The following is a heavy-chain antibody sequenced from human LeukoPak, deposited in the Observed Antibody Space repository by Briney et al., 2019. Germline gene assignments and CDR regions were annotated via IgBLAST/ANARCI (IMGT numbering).Heavy chain of an antibody. CDR2: INHSGST. CDR3: ARGLGLRWGNGLWY. CDR1: GGSISSYY. J-gene: IGHJ4*02. Sequence: PSETLSLTCTVSGGSISSYYWSWIRQPPGKGLEWIGEINHSGSTNYKPSLKSRVTISVDTSKNQFSLKLSSVTAADTAVYYCARGLGLRWGNGLWYWGQGTLVTVSS. V-gene: IGHV4-34*01. D-gene: IGHD4-23*01.